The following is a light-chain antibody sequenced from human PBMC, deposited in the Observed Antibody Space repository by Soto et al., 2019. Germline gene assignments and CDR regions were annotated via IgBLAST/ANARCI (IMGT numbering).Light chain of an antibody. CDR2: GAS. V-gene: IGKV3-20*01. J-gene: IGKJ1*01. CDR3: HQYGNSPWT. Sequence: EIVLTQSPGTLSLSPGERATLSCRASQSVRNSYFAWYQQKPGQAPRLLIYGASSRATGIPDRFSGSGSGTDFTLTISRLEPEDFAVYHCHQYGNSPWTFGQGTKVDIK. CDR1: QSVRNSY.